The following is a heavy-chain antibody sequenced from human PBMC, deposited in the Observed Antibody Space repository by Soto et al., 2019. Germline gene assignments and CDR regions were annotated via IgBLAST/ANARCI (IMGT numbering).Heavy chain of an antibody. J-gene: IGHJ4*02. CDR3: AKDHSIASADYFFDY. Sequence: PGGSLTPSCAASGFTFSNYGMHWDRQAPGKGLEWVAVLSYDGSDNYFADSVKGRFTISRDNSKNTLLLQMNSLRPEDSAVYYCAKDHSIASADYFFDYWGQGTLVTVSS. V-gene: IGHV3-30*18. D-gene: IGHD6-13*01. CDR2: LSYDGSDN. CDR1: GFTFSNYG.